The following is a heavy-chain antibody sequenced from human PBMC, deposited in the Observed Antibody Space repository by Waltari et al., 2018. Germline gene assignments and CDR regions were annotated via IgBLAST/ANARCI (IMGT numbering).Heavy chain of an antibody. J-gene: IGHJ5*02. CDR1: GFSLSTSGVG. V-gene: IGHV2-5*01. CDR3: ARRYTPNWFDP. CDR2: IYWNDDK. Sequence: QITLKESGPTLVKPTQTLTLTCTFSGFSLSTSGVGVGWIRKPPGKALEWLARIYWNDDKRYSPFLKSMLTITQDTSKNQVAPTLTNMDPVETATYYCARRYTPNWFDPCGQGTLVTVSS. D-gene: IGHD3-16*02.